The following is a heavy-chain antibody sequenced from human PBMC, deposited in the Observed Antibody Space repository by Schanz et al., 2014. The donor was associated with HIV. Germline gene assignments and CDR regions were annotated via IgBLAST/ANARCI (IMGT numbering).Heavy chain of an antibody. CDR3: ARGVAAGVDY. Sequence: QVQLVQSGAEVKKPGASVKVSCKASGYTLSSYYMQWVRQAPGQGLEWMGIMNPKDGSATYAQKFQGRVTMTRDTSTSTVYMELSSLRSEDTAVYYCARGVAAGVDYWGQGTMVTVSS. CDR2: MNPKDGSA. CDR1: GYTLSSYY. V-gene: IGHV1-46*01. D-gene: IGHD6-13*01. J-gene: IGHJ4*02.